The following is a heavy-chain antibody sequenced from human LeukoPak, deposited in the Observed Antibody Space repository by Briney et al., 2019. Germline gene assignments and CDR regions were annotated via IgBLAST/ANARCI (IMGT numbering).Heavy chain of an antibody. CDR3: ARQLWFRELVIDY. CDR1: GFTVSSNY. CDR2: IYSGGST. J-gene: IGHJ4*02. V-gene: IGHV3-53*01. Sequence: GGSLRLSCAASGFTVSSNYMSWVRQAPGKGLERVSVIYSGGSTYYADSVKGRFTISRDNSKNTLYLQMNSLRAEDTAVYYCARQLWFRELVIDYWGQGTLVTVSS. D-gene: IGHD3-10*01.